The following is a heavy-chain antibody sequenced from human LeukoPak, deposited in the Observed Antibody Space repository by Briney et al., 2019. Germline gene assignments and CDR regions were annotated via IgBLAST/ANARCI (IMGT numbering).Heavy chain of an antibody. CDR3: ARSNRGYYDFWSGSNRFDY. D-gene: IGHD3-3*01. J-gene: IGHJ4*02. V-gene: IGHV3-23*01. Sequence: QPGGSLRLSCAASGFTFSSYVMTWVRRAPGKGLECVSGISGSGGSTYYADSVKGRFTISRDNSKNTLYLQMNSLRAEDTAVYYCARSNRGYYDFWSGSNRFDYWGQGTLVTVSS. CDR1: GFTFSSYV. CDR2: ISGSGGST.